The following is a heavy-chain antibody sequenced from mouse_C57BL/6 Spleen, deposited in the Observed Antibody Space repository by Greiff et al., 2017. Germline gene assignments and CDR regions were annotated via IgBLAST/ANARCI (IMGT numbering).Heavy chain of an antibody. D-gene: IGHD1-1*01. CDR3: TPYAYGSSYGY. J-gene: IGHJ2*01. Sequence: EVQLQQSGAELVRPGASVKLSCTASGFNIKDDYMHWVKQRPEQGLEWIGWIDPENGDTEYASKFQGKATITADTSSNTAYLQLSSLTSEDTAVYYCTPYAYGSSYGYWGQGTTLTVSS. CDR1: GFNIKDDY. CDR2: IDPENGDT. V-gene: IGHV14-4*01.